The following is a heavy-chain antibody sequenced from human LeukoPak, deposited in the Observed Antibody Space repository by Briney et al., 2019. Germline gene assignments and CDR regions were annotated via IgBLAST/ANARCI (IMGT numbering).Heavy chain of an antibody. J-gene: IGHJ4*02. CDR2: IGPTGFDR. CDR3: ATETNGRHYDY. D-gene: IGHD1-14*01. V-gene: IGHV3-21*06. CDR1: GLTFSTSG. Sequence: GGSLRLSCTTSGLTFSTSGFNWVRQAPGKGLEWVASIGPTGFDRYHADSIKGRFTTSRDNANNFLYLQMDSLRAEDTAVYYCATETNGRHYDYWGQGTLLTVSS.